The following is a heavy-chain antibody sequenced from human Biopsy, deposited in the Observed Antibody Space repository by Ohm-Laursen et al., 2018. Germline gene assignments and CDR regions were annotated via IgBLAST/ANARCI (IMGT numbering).Heavy chain of an antibody. Sequence: GSSVKVSCKVSGYTLTALSMHWVRQAPGRGLEWMGGFAPENGKTIYAQKFQGRIAMTEDTSTDTAYMELSSLRSDDTAVYFCAREEDNSGYDYYGMDVWGQGTTVTVSS. D-gene: IGHD3-22*01. CDR3: AREEDNSGYDYYGMDV. V-gene: IGHV1-24*01. CDR2: FAPENGKT. J-gene: IGHJ6*02. CDR1: GYTLTALS.